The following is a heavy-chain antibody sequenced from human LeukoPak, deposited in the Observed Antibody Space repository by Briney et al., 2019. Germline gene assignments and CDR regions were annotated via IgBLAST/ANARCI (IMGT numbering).Heavy chain of an antibody. D-gene: IGHD3-22*01. V-gene: IGHV1-8*03. Sequence: ASVKVSCKASGYTFTSYDINWVRQATGQGLEWMGWMNPNSGNTGYAQKFQGRVTITRNTSISTAYMELSSLRSEDTAVYYCARAGYDSSGYYYYYYYYMDVWGKGTTVTVSS. CDR3: ARAGYDSSGYYYYYYYYMDV. J-gene: IGHJ6*03. CDR1: GYTFTSYD. CDR2: MNPNSGNT.